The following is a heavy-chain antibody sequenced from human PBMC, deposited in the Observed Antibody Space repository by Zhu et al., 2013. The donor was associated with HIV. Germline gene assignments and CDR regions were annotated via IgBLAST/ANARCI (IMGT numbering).Heavy chain of an antibody. V-gene: IGHV3-30-3*01. CDR1: GFTFSSYA. J-gene: IGHJ4*02. Sequence: VQLLESGGGLVQPGGSLRLSCAASGFTFSSYAMHWVRQAPGKGLEWVAVISYDGSNKYYADSVKGRFTISRDNSKNTLYLQMNSLRAEDTAVYYCARVAAPGPGIAAAGTFYWGQGTPVTVSS. CDR3: ARVAAPGPGIAAAGTFY. D-gene: IGHD6-13*01. CDR2: ISYDGSNK.